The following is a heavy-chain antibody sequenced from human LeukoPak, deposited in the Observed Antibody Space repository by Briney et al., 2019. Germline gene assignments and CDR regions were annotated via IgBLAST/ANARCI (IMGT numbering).Heavy chain of an antibody. CDR1: GFTVSSNY. Sequence: GGSLRLSCAASGFTVSSNYMSWVRQAPGKGLEWVSAISGSGGSTYYADSVKGRFTISRDNSKNTLYLQMNSLRAEDTAVYYCAKKPSDTIFGVVIIPHFDYWGQGTLVTVSS. CDR3: AKKPSDTIFGVVIIPHFDY. CDR2: ISGSGGST. D-gene: IGHD3-3*01. V-gene: IGHV3-23*01. J-gene: IGHJ4*02.